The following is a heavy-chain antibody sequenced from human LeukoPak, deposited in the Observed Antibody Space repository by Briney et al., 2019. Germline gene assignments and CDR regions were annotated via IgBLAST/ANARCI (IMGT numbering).Heavy chain of an antibody. CDR3: ARDLGYYYDATGDF. D-gene: IGHD3-22*01. V-gene: IGHV3-66*03. J-gene: IGHJ4*02. CDR2: IYSSGGT. CDR1: RFTLSSKY. Sequence: GGSLRLSCAASRFTLSSKYMNWVPQAPGKGLEWVSIIYSSGGTYYADSVKGRFTISRDNSGNTLYLQMNSLRPEDTAVYYCARDLGYYYDATGDFWGQGTLVTVSS.